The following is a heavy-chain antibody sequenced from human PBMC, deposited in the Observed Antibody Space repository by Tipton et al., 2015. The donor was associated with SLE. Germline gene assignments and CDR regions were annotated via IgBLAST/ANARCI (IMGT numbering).Heavy chain of an antibody. D-gene: IGHD3-10*01. CDR3: ATFRDMVQGVIGAFNI. CDR1: GDSLSSAYS. Sequence: TLSLTCVVSGDSLSSAYSWGWTRQPPGKGREWLGTRYHSGSTHYNPPLKSRVTISVDTSKTQVSLKLKSGTAADTAVYYCATFRDMVQGVIGAFNIWGQGTMVTVSS. J-gene: IGHJ3*02. CDR2: RYHSGST. V-gene: IGHV4-38-2*01.